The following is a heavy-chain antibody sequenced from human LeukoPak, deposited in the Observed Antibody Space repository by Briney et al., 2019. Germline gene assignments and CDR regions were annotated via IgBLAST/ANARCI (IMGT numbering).Heavy chain of an antibody. J-gene: IGHJ4*02. CDR3: ARDARPGHYPSNYFDY. Sequence: PGRSLRLSCAASGFTFSSYAMHWVRQAPGKGLERVAVISYDGSNKYYADSVKGRFTISRDNSKNTLYLQMNSLRAEDTAVYYCARDARPGHYPSNYFDYWGQGTLVTVSS. CDR1: GFTFSSYA. V-gene: IGHV3-30-3*01. CDR2: ISYDGSNK. D-gene: IGHD3-10*01.